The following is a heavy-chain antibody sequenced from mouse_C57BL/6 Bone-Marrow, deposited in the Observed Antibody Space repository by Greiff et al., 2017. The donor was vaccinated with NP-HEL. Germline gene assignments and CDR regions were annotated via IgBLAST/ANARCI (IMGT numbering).Heavy chain of an antibody. D-gene: IGHD2-2*01. CDR1: GFTFSSYG. CDR2: ISSGGSYT. CDR3: ARLWLFAY. J-gene: IGHJ3*01. Sequence: EVQLVESGGDLVKPGGSLKLSCAASGFTFSSYGMSWVRQTPDKRLEWVATISSGGSYTYYPDSVKGRFTISRDNAKNTLYLQMSSLKSEDTAMYYCARLWLFAYWGKRTLVTVSA. V-gene: IGHV5-6*01.